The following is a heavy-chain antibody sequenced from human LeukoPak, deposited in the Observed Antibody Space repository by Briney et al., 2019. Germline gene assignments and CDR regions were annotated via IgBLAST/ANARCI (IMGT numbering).Heavy chain of an antibody. Sequence: PGGSLRLSCAASGFTFSSYSMNLVRQAPGKGLEWVSSISSSSSYIYYADSVKGRFTISRDNAKNSLYLQMNSLRAEDTAVYYCARARKYYDFWSGLASVWGQGTLVTVSS. CDR1: GFTFSSYS. CDR3: ARARKYYDFWSGLASV. CDR2: ISSSSSYI. D-gene: IGHD3-3*01. J-gene: IGHJ4*02. V-gene: IGHV3-21*01.